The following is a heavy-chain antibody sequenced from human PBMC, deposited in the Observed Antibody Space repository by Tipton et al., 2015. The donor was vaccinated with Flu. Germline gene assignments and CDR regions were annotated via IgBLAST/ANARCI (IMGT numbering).Heavy chain of an antibody. CDR2: IFPSGTT. V-gene: IGHV4-39*01. Sequence: TLSLTCTVSSGSIRSTNYFCAWIRQPPGKRLELIGRIFPSGTTYYNPSLKSRVTISVDTSKSRFSLMLRSVTAADTAVYYCARLSYYDVDLKNFYFDYWGQGTLVTVSS. CDR1: SGSIRSTNYF. D-gene: IGHD3-10*02. J-gene: IGHJ4*02. CDR3: ARLSYYDVDLKNFYFDY.